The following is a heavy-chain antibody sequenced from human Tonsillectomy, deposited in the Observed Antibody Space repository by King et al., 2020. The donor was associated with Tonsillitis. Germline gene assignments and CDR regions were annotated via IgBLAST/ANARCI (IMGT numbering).Heavy chain of an antibody. D-gene: IGHD6-13*01. V-gene: IGHV5-10-1*01. CDR3: GRVSSSWYHYVDS. J-gene: IGHJ4*02. Sequence: QLVQSGAEVEKPGESLRISCKASGYTFTSYWIKWVRQMPGKDLEWRWRIDPSDSYTKYSPSFQGHVTISAHKSISTAYLQWSSPMPSDTAVYYCGRVSSSWYHYVDSWGQGTLVTLSS. CDR1: GYTFTSYW. CDR2: IDPSDSYT.